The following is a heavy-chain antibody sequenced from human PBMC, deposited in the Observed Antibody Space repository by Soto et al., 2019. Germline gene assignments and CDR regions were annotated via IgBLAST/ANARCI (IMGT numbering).Heavy chain of an antibody. V-gene: IGHV3-30-3*01. D-gene: IGHD3-22*01. J-gene: IGHJ4*02. CDR2: ISYDGSNK. CDR1: GFTFSSYA. CDR3: AREKDDSSGYTYFDY. Sequence: PGGSLRLSCAASGFTFSSYAMHWVRQAPGKGLEWVAVISYDGSNKYYADSVEGRFTISRDNSKNTLYLQMNSLRAEDTAVYYCAREKDDSSGYTYFDYWGQGTLVTVSS.